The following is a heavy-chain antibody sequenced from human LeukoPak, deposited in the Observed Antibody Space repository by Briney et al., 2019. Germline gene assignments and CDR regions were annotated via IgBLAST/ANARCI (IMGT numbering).Heavy chain of an antibody. V-gene: IGHV3-74*01. CDR3: AKSRRAYCSGGSCFGLWDY. J-gene: IGHJ4*02. D-gene: IGHD2-15*01. CDR2: INSDEGST. CDR1: GFTFSTYW. Sequence: PGGSLRLSCAASGFTFSTYWMHWVRQAPGKGLVWVSRINSDEGSTTYADSVKGRFTISRDNAKNTLYLQMNSLRAEDTAVYYCAKSRRAYCSGGSCFGLWDYRGQGTLVTVSS.